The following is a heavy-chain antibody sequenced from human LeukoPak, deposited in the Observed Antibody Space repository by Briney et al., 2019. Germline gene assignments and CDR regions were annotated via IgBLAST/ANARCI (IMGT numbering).Heavy chain of an antibody. CDR1: GFSISSGYY. CDR3: AREGTSGWYNY. J-gene: IGHJ4*02. D-gene: IGHD6-19*01. CDR2: IYHSGRA. Sequence: PSETLSLTCAVSGFSISSGYYWGWIRQPPGKGLEWIGIIYHSGRAYYSPSLKSRVTISVDTSKNQFSLHLSSMTAADTAVYYCAREGTSGWYNYWGQGTLGTVSS. V-gene: IGHV4-38-2*02.